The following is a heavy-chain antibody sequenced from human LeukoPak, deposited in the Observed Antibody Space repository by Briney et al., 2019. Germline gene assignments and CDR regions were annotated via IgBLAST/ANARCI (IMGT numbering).Heavy chain of an antibody. D-gene: IGHD2-2*01. J-gene: IGHJ4*02. V-gene: IGHV4-59*01. CDR2: IYYSGRT. CDR1: GGSLSDYY. Sequence: SGTLCLTCTVSGGSLSDYYWTSIRQPPGKGLEWVGCIYYSGRTKYNTPLKSRASPLLDTSQKHFSLQDISVTAADTAVYYCARVRYCTSTSWRDPYFDCWGQGTLVTVSS. CDR3: ARVRYCTSTSWRDPYFDC.